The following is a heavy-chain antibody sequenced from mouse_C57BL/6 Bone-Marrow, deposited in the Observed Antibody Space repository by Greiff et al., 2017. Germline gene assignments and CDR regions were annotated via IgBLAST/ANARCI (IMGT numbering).Heavy chain of an antibody. D-gene: IGHD2-5*01. CDR3: ARDSRYSNYLYAMDY. J-gene: IGHJ4*01. V-gene: IGHV3-6*01. CDR2: ISYDGSN. CDR1: GYSITSGYY. Sequence: EVKLQESGPGLVKPSQSLSLTCSVTGYSITSGYYWNWIRQFPGNKLEWMGYISYDGSNNYNPSLKNRISIHRDTSKYQFFLKVNSGTTENTATYYCARDSRYSNYLYAMDYWGQGTSVTVSS.